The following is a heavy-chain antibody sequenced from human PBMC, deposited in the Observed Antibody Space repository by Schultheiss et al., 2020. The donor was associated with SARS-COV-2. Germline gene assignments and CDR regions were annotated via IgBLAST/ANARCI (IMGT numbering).Heavy chain of an antibody. CDR2: ISGSGGST. Sequence: GGSLRLSCGASGFTFSSYAMSWVRQAPGKGLEWVSAISGSGGSTYYADSVKGRFTISRDNSKNTLYLQMNSLRAEDTAVYYCAKVSSRSIVVVPAAPFDYWGQGTLVTVSS. V-gene: IGHV3-23*01. CDR1: GFTFSSYA. J-gene: IGHJ4*02. D-gene: IGHD2-2*01. CDR3: AKVSSRSIVVVPAAPFDY.